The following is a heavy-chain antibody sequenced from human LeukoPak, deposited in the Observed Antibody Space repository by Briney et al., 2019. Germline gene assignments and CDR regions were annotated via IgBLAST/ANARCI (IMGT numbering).Heavy chain of an antibody. CDR2: TYYRSKWYN. J-gene: IGHJ3*02. D-gene: IGHD3-22*01. CDR3: ARTDYYDSSGGSLDAFDI. CDR1: GDSVSSNSAA. V-gene: IGHV6-1*01. Sequence: SQTLSPTCAISGDSVSSNSAAWNWIRQSPSRGLEWLGRTYYRSKWYNDYAVSVKSRITINPDTSKNQFSLQLNSVTPEDTAVYYCARTDYYDSSGGSLDAFDIWGQGTMVTVSS.